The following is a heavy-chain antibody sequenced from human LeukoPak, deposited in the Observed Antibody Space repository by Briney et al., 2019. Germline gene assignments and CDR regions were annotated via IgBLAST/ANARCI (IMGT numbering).Heavy chain of an antibody. D-gene: IGHD2-15*01. Sequence: SGESLTLSCIASGFTFSNYWMSWVRQAPGKGLEWVANIKQDGSDKNYMDSVKGRFSISRDNAKSSLNLQMHNLRAEDTAVYYCATTQTFDYWGQETLVTVSS. CDR1: GFTFSNYW. J-gene: IGHJ4*02. V-gene: IGHV3-7*03. CDR3: ATTQTFDY. CDR2: IKQDGSDK.